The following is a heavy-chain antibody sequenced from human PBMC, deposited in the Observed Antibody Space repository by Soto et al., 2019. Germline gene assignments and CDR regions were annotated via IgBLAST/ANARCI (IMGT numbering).Heavy chain of an antibody. J-gene: IGHJ4*02. Sequence: QVQLVQSGAEVKKPGSSVKVSCKASGGTFSGYAISWVRQAPGQGLEWMGGIIPIFGTANYAQKFQGRVTITADESTSTAYMELSSLRSEDTAVYYCARGAQDIVVVVAQGYFDYWGQGTLVTVSS. D-gene: IGHD2-15*01. CDR3: ARGAQDIVVVVAQGYFDY. CDR2: IIPIFGTA. CDR1: GGTFSGYA. V-gene: IGHV1-69*12.